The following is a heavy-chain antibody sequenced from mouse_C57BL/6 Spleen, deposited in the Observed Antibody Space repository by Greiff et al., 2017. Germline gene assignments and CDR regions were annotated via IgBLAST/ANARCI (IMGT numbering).Heavy chain of an antibody. CDR3: ARFHYGSSYVGYFDV. J-gene: IGHJ1*03. D-gene: IGHD1-1*01. Sequence: QVQLQQPGAELVKPGASVKLSCKASGYTFTSYWMHWVKQRPGQGLEWIGMIHPNSGSTNYNEKFKSKATLTVDKSSSTAYMQLGSLTSEDSAVYYCARFHYGSSYVGYFDVWGTGTTVTVSS. V-gene: IGHV1-64*01. CDR2: IHPNSGST. CDR1: GYTFTSYW.